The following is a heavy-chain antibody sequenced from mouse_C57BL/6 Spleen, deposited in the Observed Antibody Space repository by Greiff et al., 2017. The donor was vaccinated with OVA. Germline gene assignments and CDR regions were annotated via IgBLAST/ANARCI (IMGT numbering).Heavy chain of an antibody. V-gene: IGHV1-59*01. Sequence: VKLQQPGAELVRPGTSVKLSCKASGYTFTSYWMHWVKQRPGQGLEWIGVIDPSDSYTNYNQKFKGKATLTVDTSSSTAYMQRSSLTSEDSAVYYCARGNSNYRGDYWGQGTSVTVSS. CDR3: ARGNSNYRGDY. CDR1: GYTFTSYW. CDR2: IDPSDSYT. D-gene: IGHD2-5*01. J-gene: IGHJ4*01.